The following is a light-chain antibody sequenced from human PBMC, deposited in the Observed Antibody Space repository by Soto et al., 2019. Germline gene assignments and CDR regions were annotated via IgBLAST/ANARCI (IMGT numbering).Light chain of an antibody. CDR3: CSYAGSAYV. Sequence: ALAQPASVSGSPGQSITISCTGTSRDVGSYNLVSWYQQHPGKAPKLMIYEGSKRPSGVSNRFSGSKSGNTASLSISGLQAEDEADYYCCSYAGSAYVFGTGTKVTVL. J-gene: IGLJ1*01. CDR1: SRDVGSYNL. CDR2: EGS. V-gene: IGLV2-23*01.